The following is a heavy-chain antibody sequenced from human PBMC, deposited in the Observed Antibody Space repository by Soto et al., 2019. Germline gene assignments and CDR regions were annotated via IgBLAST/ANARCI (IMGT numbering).Heavy chain of an antibody. CDR3: ARGLGVVPAADDDY. Sequence: GGSLRLSCAASGFTFSSYGMHWVRQAPGKGLEWVAVIWYDGSNKYYADSVKGRFTISRDNSKNTLYLQMNSLRAEDTAVYYCARGLGVVPAADDDYWGQGTLVTVSS. CDR2: IWYDGSNK. CDR1: GFTFSSYG. J-gene: IGHJ4*02. D-gene: IGHD2-2*01. V-gene: IGHV3-33*01.